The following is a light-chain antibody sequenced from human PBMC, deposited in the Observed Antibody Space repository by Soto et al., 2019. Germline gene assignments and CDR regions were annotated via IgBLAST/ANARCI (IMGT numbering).Light chain of an antibody. J-gene: IGKJ1*01. CDR1: QSVSIL. Sequence: EIVLTQSAGTLSLTKGERATISCRASQSVSILLAWYQQKPGQAPRLLIHGTTTRARGIPARFSGSGSGTEFTLTFSSLQSEDLAVCYCQQYKIWPRTFCQGTKV. V-gene: IGKV3-15*01. CDR2: GTT. CDR3: QQYKIWPRT.